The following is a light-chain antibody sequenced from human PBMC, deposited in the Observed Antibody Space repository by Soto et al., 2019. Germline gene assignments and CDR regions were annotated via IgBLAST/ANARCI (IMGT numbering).Light chain of an antibody. CDR2: GAS. V-gene: IGKV3-20*01. Sequence: ESVFTQSPGALSLSPGERVSHSCRASQSVSNNYLAWYQQKPGQAPRLLIYGASNRATGIPDRFSGSGSGTDFTLTISRLEPEDFAVYYCQQYGSSGTFGQGTKVDIK. CDR3: QQYGSSGT. J-gene: IGKJ1*01. CDR1: QSVSNNY.